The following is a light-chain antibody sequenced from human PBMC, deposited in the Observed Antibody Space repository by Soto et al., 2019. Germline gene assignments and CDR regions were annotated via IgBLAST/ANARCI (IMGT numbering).Light chain of an antibody. CDR2: GAS. CDR1: QSVGTY. CDR3: QQYDNLPPCT. Sequence: EIVMTQSPVTLSVSPGERATLSCKASQSVGTYLAWYQQKPGQAPRLLIYGASTRATGVPARFSGGGSATEFTLTISSLQSEDFAIYHCQQYDNLPPCTFGQGTKVEIK. V-gene: IGKV3-15*01. J-gene: IGKJ1*01.